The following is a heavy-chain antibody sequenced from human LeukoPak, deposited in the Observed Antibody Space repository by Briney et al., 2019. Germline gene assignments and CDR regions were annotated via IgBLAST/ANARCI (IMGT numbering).Heavy chain of an antibody. CDR3: ARDFKRITMVRGVHPGGY. CDR2: INPNSGGT. V-gene: IGHV1-2*02. Sequence: ASVKVSCKASGYTFTGYYMHWVRQAPGQGLEWREWINPNSGGTNYAQKFQGRVTMTRDTSISTAYMELSRLRSDDTAVYYCARDFKRITMVRGVHPGGYWGQGTLVTVSS. D-gene: IGHD3-10*01. J-gene: IGHJ4*02. CDR1: GYTFTGYY.